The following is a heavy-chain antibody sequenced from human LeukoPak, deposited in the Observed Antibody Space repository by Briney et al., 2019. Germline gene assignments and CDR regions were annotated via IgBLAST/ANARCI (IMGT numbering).Heavy chain of an antibody. J-gene: IGHJ5*02. Sequence: KPSETLSLTCTVSGVSISSSNSYWGWIRQPPGKGLEWIGSIYYSGSTNYNPSLKSRVTISVDTSKNQFSLKLSSVTAADTAVYYCARDNWNGGYNWFDPWGQGTLVTVSS. CDR1: GVSISSSNSY. D-gene: IGHD1-1*01. V-gene: IGHV4-39*07. CDR2: IYYSGST. CDR3: ARDNWNGGYNWFDP.